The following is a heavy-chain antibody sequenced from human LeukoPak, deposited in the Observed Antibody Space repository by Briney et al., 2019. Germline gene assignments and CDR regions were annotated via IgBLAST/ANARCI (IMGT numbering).Heavy chain of an antibody. CDR3: ARTSHSGYMVRGVLYYGMDV. D-gene: IGHD3-10*01. V-gene: IGHV4-39*01. J-gene: IGHJ6*02. CDR1: GGSISGDGYH. Sequence: SETLSLTCSVSGGSISGDGYHWGWIRRPPGKGLEWIGSIHYSGSTCYKTSLKSRVTIDVDTSKNQFSLKLSSVTAADTAGYYCARTSHSGYMVRGVLYYGMDVWGQGTTVTVSS. CDR2: IHYSGST.